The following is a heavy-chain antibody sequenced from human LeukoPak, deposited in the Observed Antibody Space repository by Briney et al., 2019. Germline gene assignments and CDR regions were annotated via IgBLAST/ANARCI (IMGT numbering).Heavy chain of an antibody. V-gene: IGHV3-53*05. D-gene: IGHD3-22*01. Sequence: GGSLRLSCAASGFTVGSKYMSWVRQAPGKGLEWLSVIYSGGTTHYADSVRGRFAISRDSSKNTLYLQMDSLRAEDTAVYYCARDRPYYYDSSGYAFDYWGQGTLVTVSS. J-gene: IGHJ4*02. CDR1: GFTVGSKY. CDR2: IYSGGTT. CDR3: ARDRPYYYDSSGYAFDY.